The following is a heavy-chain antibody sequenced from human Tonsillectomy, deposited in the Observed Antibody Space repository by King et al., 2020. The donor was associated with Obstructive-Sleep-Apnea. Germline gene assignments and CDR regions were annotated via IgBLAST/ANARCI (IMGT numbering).Heavy chain of an antibody. CDR3: ARDLGQDGDYVFVYYGMDV. CDR1: GYSISSGYY. J-gene: IGHJ6*02. CDR2: IYHSGST. D-gene: IGHD4-17*01. Sequence: VQLQESGPGLVKPSETLSLTCTVSGYSISSGYYWGWIRQPPGKGLEWLGSIYHSGSTYYNPSLKSRVTISVDTSKNQFSLKLSSVTAADTAVYYCARDLGQDGDYVFVYYGMDVWGQGTTVTVSS. V-gene: IGHV4-38-2*02.